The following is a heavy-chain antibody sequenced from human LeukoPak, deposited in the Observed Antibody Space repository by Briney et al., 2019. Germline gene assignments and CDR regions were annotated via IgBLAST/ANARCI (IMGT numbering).Heavy chain of an antibody. J-gene: IGHJ3*02. CDR3: AKAYGESEHDAFAI. CDR1: GGSISSGGYY. V-gene: IGHV4-31*03. D-gene: IGHD4-17*01. Sequence: PSQTLSLTCTVSGGSISSGGYYWSWIRQHPGKGLEWIGYIYYSGSTYYNPSLKSRVTISVDTSKNQFSLKLSSVTAADTAVYYCAKAYGESEHDAFAIWGQGTMVTVSS. CDR2: IYYSGST.